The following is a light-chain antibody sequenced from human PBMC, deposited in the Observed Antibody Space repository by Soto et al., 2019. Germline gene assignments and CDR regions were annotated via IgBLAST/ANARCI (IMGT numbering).Light chain of an antibody. CDR1: QGISFY. CDR2: AAS. CDR3: QQYNSYPRT. J-gene: IGKJ4*01. V-gene: IGKV1D-16*01. Sequence: DIQMTQSPSSLSASVGDRVTITCRASQGISFYLAWYQHTPEKAPKSLIYAASNLQSGVPSRFSGSGYGTDFTLTISSLQPEDFATYYCQQYNSYPRTFGGGTKVEIK.